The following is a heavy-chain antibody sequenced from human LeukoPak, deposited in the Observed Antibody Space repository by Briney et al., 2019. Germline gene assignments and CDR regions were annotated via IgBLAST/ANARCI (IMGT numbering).Heavy chain of an antibody. CDR1: GGSISSYY. V-gene: IGHV4-59*01. Sequence: SETLSLTCTVSGGSISSYYWSWIRQPPGKGLEGIGYIYHSGSTNYNPSLKSRVTISVDTSKNQFSLKLSSVTAADTAVYYCARVKYGDYEVPYYMDVWGKGTTVTVSS. CDR2: IYHSGST. J-gene: IGHJ6*03. CDR3: ARVKYGDYEVPYYMDV. D-gene: IGHD4-17*01.